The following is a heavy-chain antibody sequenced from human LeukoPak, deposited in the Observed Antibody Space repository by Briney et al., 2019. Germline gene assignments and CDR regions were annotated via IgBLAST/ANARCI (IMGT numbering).Heavy chain of an antibody. CDR2: IGSSSSYT. CDR1: GFTFSDYY. CDR3: ASGRGFGPVDGMDV. Sequence: GGSLRLSCAASGFTFSDYYMSWIRQAPGKGLEWVSYIGSSSSYTNYADSVKGRFTISRDNAKNSLYLQMNSLRAEDTAVYYCASGRGFGPVDGMDVWGKGTTVTVSS. V-gene: IGHV3-11*06. D-gene: IGHD3-10*01. J-gene: IGHJ6*04.